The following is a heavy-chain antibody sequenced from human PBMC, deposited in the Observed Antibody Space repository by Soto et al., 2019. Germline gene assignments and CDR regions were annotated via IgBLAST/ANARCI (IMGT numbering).Heavy chain of an antibody. J-gene: IGHJ6*02. CDR1: GGTFSSYA. D-gene: IGHD2-2*01. CDR2: IIPISGTA. CDR3: ASSQGSSTSLEIYYYYYYGMDV. Sequence: QVQLVQSGAEVKKPGSSVKVSCKASGGTFSSYAISWVRQAPGQGLDWMGGIIPISGTANYAQKFQGRVTITADESTSTAYMELSSLRSEDTAVYYCASSQGSSTSLEIYYYYYYGMDVWGQGTTVTVSS. V-gene: IGHV1-69*01.